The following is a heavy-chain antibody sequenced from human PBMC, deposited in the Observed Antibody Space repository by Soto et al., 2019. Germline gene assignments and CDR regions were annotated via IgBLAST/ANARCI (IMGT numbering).Heavy chain of an antibody. J-gene: IGHJ4*02. CDR3: AGGVDGSGSTNY. Sequence: QVQLVQSGAEVKKPGASVKVSCKASGGTFSSYTISWVQQAPGQGLEWKGRIIPILGIANYAQKFQGRVTITAHKSTSTAYMELSSLRSEDTAVYYCAGGVDGSGSTNYWGQGTLVTVSS. D-gene: IGHD3-10*01. V-gene: IGHV1-69*02. CDR1: GGTFSSYT. CDR2: IIPILGIA.